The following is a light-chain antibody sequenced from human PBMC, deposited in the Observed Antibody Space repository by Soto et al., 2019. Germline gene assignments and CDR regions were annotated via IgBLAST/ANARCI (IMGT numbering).Light chain of an antibody. Sequence: SPDTLSLPPGERATLSCRATQYVGGGSLAWYRQRPGQAPRLLIYGASSRATGIPDRVIGSGFGTDFTLTINRLEPEDFAVYDSPEYGNSPSTFGQGTGLEIK. CDR1: QYVGGGS. CDR2: GAS. V-gene: IGKV3-20*01. CDR3: PEYGNSPST. J-gene: IGKJ5*01.